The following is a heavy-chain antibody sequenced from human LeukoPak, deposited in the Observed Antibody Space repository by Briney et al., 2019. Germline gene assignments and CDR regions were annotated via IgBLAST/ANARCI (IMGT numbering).Heavy chain of an antibody. J-gene: IGHJ4*02. V-gene: IGHV3-30-3*01. CDR1: GFTFSSYA. CDR3: ARDYRVVTAINPEGYFDY. D-gene: IGHD2-21*02. Sequence: QPGRSLRLSCAAFGFTFSSYAMHWVRQAPGKGLEWVAVISYDGSNKYYADSVKGRFTISRDNSKNTLYLQMNSLRAEDTAVYYCARDYRVVTAINPEGYFDYWGQGTLVTVSS. CDR2: ISYDGSNK.